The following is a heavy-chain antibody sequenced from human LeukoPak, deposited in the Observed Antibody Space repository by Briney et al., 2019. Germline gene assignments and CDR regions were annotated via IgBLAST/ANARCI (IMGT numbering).Heavy chain of an antibody. V-gene: IGHV3-74*01. J-gene: IGHJ4*02. Sequence: GGSLRLSCAASRFSFSNYWMHWVRQAPGKGLVWVSRVKSDASNPSYADSVKGRFTISRDNAENMLYLQMNTLGAEDTAVYYCARDIVSGSGSLDYWGQGTLVTVSS. CDR2: VKSDASNP. CDR1: RFSFSNYW. D-gene: IGHD3-10*01. CDR3: ARDIVSGSGSLDY.